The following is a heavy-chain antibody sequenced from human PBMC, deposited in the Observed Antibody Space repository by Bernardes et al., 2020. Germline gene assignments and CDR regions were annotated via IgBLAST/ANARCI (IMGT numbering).Heavy chain of an antibody. V-gene: IGHV4-39*01. J-gene: IGHJ5*02. CDR2: IYYSGST. CDR3: ARPGGSGSYLNWFDP. CDR1: GGSISSSSYY. D-gene: IGHD3-10*01. Sequence: SETLSLTCTVSGGSISSSSYYWGWIRQPPGKGLEWIGSIYYSGSTYYNPSLKSRVTISVDTSKNQFSLKLSSVTAADTAVYYCARPGGSGSYLNWFDPWGQGTLVTVSS.